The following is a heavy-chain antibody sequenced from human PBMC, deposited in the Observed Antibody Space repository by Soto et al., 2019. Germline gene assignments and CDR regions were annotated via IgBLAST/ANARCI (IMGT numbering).Heavy chain of an antibody. CDR2: IRAYNGYT. CDR1: GYTFTSYG. D-gene: IGHD6-19*01. V-gene: IGHV1-18*04. J-gene: IGHJ4*02. CDR3: ASASDGYTSGRYVGYFDY. Sequence: AAVKVSCKASGYTFTSYGISWVRQAPGQGLEWMGWIRAYNGYTNYAQKFQGRVTITTDTSTSTAYMELRSLISDDTAVYYCASASDGYTSGRYVGYFDYWGQGTLVTVSS.